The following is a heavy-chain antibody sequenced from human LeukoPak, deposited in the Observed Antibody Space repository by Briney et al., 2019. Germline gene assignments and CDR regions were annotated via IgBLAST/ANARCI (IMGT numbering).Heavy chain of an antibody. J-gene: IGHJ3*02. Sequence: SETLSLTCTVSGGSISSGSYYWSWIRQRAGKGLEWIGRIYTSGSTNYNPSLKSRVTISVDTSKNQFSLKLSSVTAADTAVYYCAREIGLGLLDIWGQGTMVTVSS. CDR1: GGSISSGSYY. V-gene: IGHV4-61*02. CDR3: AREIGLGLLDI. CDR2: IYTSGST. D-gene: IGHD3-16*01.